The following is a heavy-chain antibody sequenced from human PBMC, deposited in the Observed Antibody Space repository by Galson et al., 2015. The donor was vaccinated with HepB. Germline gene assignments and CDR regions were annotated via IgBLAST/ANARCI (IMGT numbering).Heavy chain of an antibody. Sequence: SLRLSCAGSGFTFIAYAMTWVRQVPGKGLEWVSSINDNSGRTSYVESMRGRFTISRDNFKKTVYLHMGNLRAADSAVYYCAKSPTYYGSGDYDTPYYKYAMDVWGRGTTVTVSS. J-gene: IGHJ6*02. CDR1: GFTFIAYA. V-gene: IGHV3-23*01. CDR2: INDNSGRT. D-gene: IGHD3-10*01. CDR3: AKSPTYYGSGDYDTPYYKYAMDV.